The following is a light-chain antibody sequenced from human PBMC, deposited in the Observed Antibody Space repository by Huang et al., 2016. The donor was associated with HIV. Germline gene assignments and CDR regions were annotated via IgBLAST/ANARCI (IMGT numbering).Light chain of an antibody. CDR2: AAS. CDR1: QSINSY. J-gene: IGKJ4*01. CDR3: QQSYNTPLT. V-gene: IGKV1-39*01. Sequence: DIQMTQSPSSLSASVGDRVTITCRASQSINSYLNWYQQKPVKAPKVLIYAASSLQSGFPSRFSGSGSGTDFPLTINSLQPEDFAIYYCQQSYNTPLTFGGGTRLEIK.